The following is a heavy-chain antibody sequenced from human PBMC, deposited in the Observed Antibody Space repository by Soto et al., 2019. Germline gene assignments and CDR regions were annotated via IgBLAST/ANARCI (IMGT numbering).Heavy chain of an antibody. CDR1: SDSVFSNSAA. CDR2: TYYRSKWYN. D-gene: IGHD6-19*01. V-gene: IGHV6-1*01. J-gene: IGHJ5*02. CDR3: AIRGIAVAGKNWFDP. Sequence: SQTLSLTCVISSDSVFSNSAAWNWIRQSPSRGLEWLGRTYYRSKWYNDYVVSVKSRITINPDTSKNQFSLQLNSVTPEDTAVYYCAIRGIAVAGKNWFDPWGHGTLVTVSS.